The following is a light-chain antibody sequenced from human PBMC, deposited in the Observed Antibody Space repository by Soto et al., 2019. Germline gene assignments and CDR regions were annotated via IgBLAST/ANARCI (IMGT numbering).Light chain of an antibody. CDR1: QTISND. CDR3: QQRSNWPPYT. J-gene: IGKJ2*01. V-gene: IGKV3-15*01. Sequence: EVVMTQSPATVSVSPGEGVTLSCRASQTISNDLAWYQQKPGQAPRLLIYGASTRATGVPARFSGGGSGTEFTLTISSLQSEDFAFYYCQQRSNWPPYTFGQGTKLEIK. CDR2: GAS.